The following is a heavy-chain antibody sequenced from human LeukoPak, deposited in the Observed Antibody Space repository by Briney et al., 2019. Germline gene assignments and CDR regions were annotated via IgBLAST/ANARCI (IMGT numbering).Heavy chain of an antibody. J-gene: IGHJ4*02. CDR1: GFTFSSYA. CDR3: AKGRYSYGYPPDY. D-gene: IGHD5-18*01. Sequence: GGSLRLSCAASGFTFSSYAMSWVHQAPGKGLEWVSAISGSGGSTYYADSVKGRFTISRDNSKNTLYLQMNSLRAEDTAVYYCAKGRYSYGYPPDYWGQGTLVTVPS. CDR2: ISGSGGST. V-gene: IGHV3-23*01.